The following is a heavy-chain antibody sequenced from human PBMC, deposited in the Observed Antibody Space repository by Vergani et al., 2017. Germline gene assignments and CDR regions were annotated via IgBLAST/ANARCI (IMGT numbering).Heavy chain of an antibody. CDR1: GFRVTTYY. D-gene: IGHD2-15*01. Sequence: EMQLLESGGGLAQPGGSIRVSCSASGFRVTTYYMSWVRQAPGKGLEWVSVIKSDGRTSYAESVRGRFTISRDTSRNAVYLQMNILGVEDTGVYYCTRSECSGTTCYGHYFDLWGHGILVTVSS. CDR3: TRSECSGTTCYGHYFDL. J-gene: IGHJ4*01. CDR2: IKSDGRT. V-gene: IGHV3-66*02.